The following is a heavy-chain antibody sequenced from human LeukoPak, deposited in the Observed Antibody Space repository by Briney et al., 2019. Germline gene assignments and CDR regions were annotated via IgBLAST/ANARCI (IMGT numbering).Heavy chain of an antibody. Sequence: SETLSLTCAVYGGSFSGYYWSWIRQPPGKGLEWIGEISHSGSTNYNPSLKSRVTISVDTSKNQFSLKLSSVTAADTAVYYCARALLGRYDYWGQGTLVTVSS. D-gene: IGHD7-27*01. V-gene: IGHV4-34*01. CDR3: ARALLGRYDY. J-gene: IGHJ4*02. CDR1: GGSFSGYY. CDR2: ISHSGST.